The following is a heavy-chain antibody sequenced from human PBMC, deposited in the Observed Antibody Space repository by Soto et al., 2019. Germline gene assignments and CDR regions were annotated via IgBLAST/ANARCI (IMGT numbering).Heavy chain of an antibody. CDR2: IWYDGSNK. V-gene: IGHV3-33*01. D-gene: IGHD6-19*01. CDR3: ARSIKYSSGWYYDYYYYGMDV. J-gene: IGHJ6*01. Sequence: QVQLVESGGGVVQPGRSLRLSCAASGFTFSSYGMHWVRQAPGKGLEWVAVIWYDGSNKYYADSVKGRFTISRDNSKNTLYLQMNSLRAEDTAVYYCARSIKYSSGWYYDYYYYGMDVW. CDR1: GFTFSSYG.